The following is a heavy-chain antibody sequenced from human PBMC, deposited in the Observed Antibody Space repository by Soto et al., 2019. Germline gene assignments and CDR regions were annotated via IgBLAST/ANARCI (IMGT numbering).Heavy chain of an antibody. Sequence: ASVKVSFKSSGYTFTDFYIHWLRQVPGQGLEWVGWINPKNGCINYAQKFQGRVTMTRDTSVNTSYTDLNRLNFDDSAIYYCVRGRSVLYLDLWGRGTQVTVSS. CDR2: INPKNGCI. J-gene: IGHJ1*01. D-gene: IGHD1-20*01. CDR3: VRGRSVLYLDL. CDR1: GYTFTDFY. V-gene: IGHV1-2*02.